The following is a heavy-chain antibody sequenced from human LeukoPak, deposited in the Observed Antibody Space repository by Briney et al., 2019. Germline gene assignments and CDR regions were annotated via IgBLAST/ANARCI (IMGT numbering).Heavy chain of an antibody. D-gene: IGHD3-10*01. CDR1: GGSISSYY. CDR2: IDYSGIT. CDR3: ASIGADYYGSGSYDY. V-gene: IGHV4-59*08. J-gene: IGHJ4*02. Sequence: SETLSLTCTVSGGSISSYYWSWIRQPPGKGLEWIGYIDYSGITNYNPSLKSRVTISVDTSKNQFSLKLSSVTAADTAVYYCASIGADYYGSGSYDYWGQGTLVIVSS.